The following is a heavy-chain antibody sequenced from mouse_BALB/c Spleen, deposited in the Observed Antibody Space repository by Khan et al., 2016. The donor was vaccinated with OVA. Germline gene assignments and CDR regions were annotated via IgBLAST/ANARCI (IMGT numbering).Heavy chain of an antibody. D-gene: IGHD4-1*01. CDR3: ARGKSNWYYFDY. V-gene: IGHV1S137*01. CDR2: ISTYNGNT. J-gene: IGHJ2*01. CDR1: GDTFTDYA. Sequence: VQLQQSGPEVVRPGVSVKISCKGSGDTFTDYAIHWVKQSHVKSLEWIGVISTYNGNTNYNQNFKGKATMTVDKSSSTAYLELARVTSEDSAIYYCARGKSNWYYFDYWCHGTTLTVSS.